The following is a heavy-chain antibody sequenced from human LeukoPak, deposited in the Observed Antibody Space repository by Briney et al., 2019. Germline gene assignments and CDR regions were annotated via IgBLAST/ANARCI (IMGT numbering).Heavy chain of an antibody. D-gene: IGHD4-23*01. J-gene: IGHJ4*02. CDR3: ARGIPDYGGNTGHYFDY. CDR2: IYHSGST. V-gene: IGHV4-4*02. CDR1: GGSISSSNW. Sequence: SGTLSLTCAVSGGSISSSNWWSWVRQPPGKGLEWIGEIYHSGSTNYNPSLKSRVTISVDKSKNQFSLKLSSVTAADTAVYYCARGIPDYGGNTGHYFDYWGQGTLVTVSS.